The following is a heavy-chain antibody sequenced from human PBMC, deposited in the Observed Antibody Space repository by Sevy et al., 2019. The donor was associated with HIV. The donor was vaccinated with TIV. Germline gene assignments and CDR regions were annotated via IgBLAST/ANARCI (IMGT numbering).Heavy chain of an antibody. CDR2: ISSSGSTI. D-gene: IGHD2-2*02. CDR3: ARDGGHCSSTSCYTPPHYYGMDV. J-gene: IGHJ6*02. Sequence: GGSLRLSCAASGFTFSDYYMSWIRQAPGKGLEWVSYISSSGSTIYYADSVKGRFTISRDNAKNSLYLQMNSLRAEDTAVYYCARDGGHCSSTSCYTPPHYYGMDVWGQGTTVTVSS. V-gene: IGHV3-11*01. CDR1: GFTFSDYY.